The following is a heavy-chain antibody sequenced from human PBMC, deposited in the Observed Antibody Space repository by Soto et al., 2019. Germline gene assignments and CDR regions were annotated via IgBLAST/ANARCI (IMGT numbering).Heavy chain of an antibody. J-gene: IGHJ4*02. Sequence: PGGSLRLSCAASGFTFSSYAMSWVRQAPGKGLEWVSAISGSGGSTYYADSVKGRFTISRDNSKNTLYLQMNSLRAEDTAVYYCAKRHCSGGSCILDYWGQGTLVTVSS. CDR1: GFTFSSYA. CDR3: AKRHCSGGSCILDY. V-gene: IGHV3-23*01. D-gene: IGHD2-15*01. CDR2: ISGSGGST.